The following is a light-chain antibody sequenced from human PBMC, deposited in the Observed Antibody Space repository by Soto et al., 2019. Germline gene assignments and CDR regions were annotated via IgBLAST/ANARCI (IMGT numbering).Light chain of an antibody. CDR3: QQCFSLPPT. CDR2: AAS. V-gene: IGKV1-39*01. Sequence: IQMTQSPASLSASVGDRVTITCRASQSIDNYLTWYQEIPGKAPKLLIYAASNLQRGVPSRFSGSGSGTEFTLTISNPQPDDFAVYYCQQCFSLPPTFGHGTKVE. CDR1: QSIDNY. J-gene: IGKJ1*01.